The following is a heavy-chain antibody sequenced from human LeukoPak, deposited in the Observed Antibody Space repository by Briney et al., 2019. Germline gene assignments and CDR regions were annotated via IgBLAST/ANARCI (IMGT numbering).Heavy chain of an antibody. Sequence: ASVKVSCKASGYTFTNFGISWVRQAPGQGLEWMGWISAYNGNTNYAQKLQGRVTMTTDTSTSTAYMELRSLRSDDTAVYYCARDSSGWFYYYYGMDVWGQGTTVTVSS. CDR2: ISAYNGNT. V-gene: IGHV1-18*01. CDR1: GYTFTNFG. D-gene: IGHD6-19*01. CDR3: ARDSSGWFYYYYGMDV. J-gene: IGHJ6*02.